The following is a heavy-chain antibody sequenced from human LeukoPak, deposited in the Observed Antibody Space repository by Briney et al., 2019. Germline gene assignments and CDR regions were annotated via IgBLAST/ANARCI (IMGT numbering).Heavy chain of an antibody. CDR2: ISGGGGGT. Sequence: GGSLRLSCAASGITFRSFAMSWFRQAPGKGLEWVSAISGGGGGTYYADSVNGRFTISRDNSKNTLYLQMNSLRAEDTAVYYCAKEFTGWAFDIWGQGTMVTVSS. CDR3: AKEFTGWAFDI. J-gene: IGHJ3*02. CDR1: GITFRSFA. V-gene: IGHV3-23*01.